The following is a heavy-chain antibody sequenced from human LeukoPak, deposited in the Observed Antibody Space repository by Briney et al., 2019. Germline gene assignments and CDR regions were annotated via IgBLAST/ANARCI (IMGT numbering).Heavy chain of an antibody. D-gene: IGHD2-15*01. CDR2: IWYDGSNK. CDR3: ARTMGYCSGGSCYSAPYYYGMDV. J-gene: IGHJ6*02. V-gene: IGHV3-33*01. CDR1: GFTFSSYG. Sequence: GGSLRLSCAASGFTFSSYGMHWVRQAPGKGLEWVAVIWYDGSNKYYADSVKGRFTISRDNSKNTLYLQMNSLGAEDTAVYYCARTMGYCSGGSCYSAPYYYGMDVWGQGTTVTVSS.